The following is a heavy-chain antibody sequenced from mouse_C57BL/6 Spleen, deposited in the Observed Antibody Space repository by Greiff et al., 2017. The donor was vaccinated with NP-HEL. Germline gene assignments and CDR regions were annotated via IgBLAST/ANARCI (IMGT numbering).Heavy chain of an antibody. V-gene: IGHV1-81*01. D-gene: IGHD2-4*01. Sequence: QVQLQQSGAELARPGASVKLSCKASGYTFTSYGISWVKQSTGQGLEWIGEIYPRSGNTYYNEKFKGKATLTADKSSSTAYMELRSLTSEDSAVYFCARSSYDYGDYYAMDYWGQGTSVTVSS. J-gene: IGHJ4*01. CDR3: ARSSYDYGDYYAMDY. CDR2: IYPRSGNT. CDR1: GYTFTSYG.